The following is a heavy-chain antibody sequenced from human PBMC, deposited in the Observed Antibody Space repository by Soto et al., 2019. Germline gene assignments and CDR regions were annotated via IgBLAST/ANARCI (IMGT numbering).Heavy chain of an antibody. D-gene: IGHD1-26*01. V-gene: IGHV1-46*01. Sequence: QVQLVQSGAEVMEPGASVKVSCKASGYTFTSYYMHWLRQAPGQGLEWVGFFNPASTGATHAQKFQGRVTMTKDTSASTAYLELSSLSSEDTAIYYCARETGYGGNYTFSMDVWGQGTTVTVSS. CDR1: GYTFTSYY. CDR2: FNPASTGA. CDR3: ARETGYGGNYTFSMDV. J-gene: IGHJ6*02.